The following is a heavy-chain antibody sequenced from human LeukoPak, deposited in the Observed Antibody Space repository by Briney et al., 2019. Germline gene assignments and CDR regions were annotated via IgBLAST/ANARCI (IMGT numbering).Heavy chain of an antibody. Sequence: GGSLRLSCAASGFTLRSYTMNWVRQAPGKGLEWVSYISSSSSTIYYADSVKGRFTISRDNAKNSLFLQMNSLRAEDTAVYYCARDILTGSQSRFQHWGQGTLVTVSS. J-gene: IGHJ1*01. V-gene: IGHV3-48*04. D-gene: IGHD3-9*01. CDR1: GFTLRSYT. CDR2: ISSSSSTI. CDR3: ARDILTGSQSRFQH.